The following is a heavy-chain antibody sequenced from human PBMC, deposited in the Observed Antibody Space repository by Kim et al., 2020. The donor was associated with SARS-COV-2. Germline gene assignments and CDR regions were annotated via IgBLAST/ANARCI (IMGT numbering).Heavy chain of an antibody. V-gene: IGHV3-30*18. CDR2: ISYDESNQ. D-gene: IGHD1-1*01. CDR1: GFTFSGSG. J-gene: IGHJ4*02. Sequence: GSLRLSCVASGFTFSGSGMHWVRQAPGKGLEWVAAISYDESNQFYAESVKGRFTISRDNSKNTLYLQMNSLRDEDTALYYCAKQNGNHCFDYWGQGTLVTVSS. CDR3: AKQNGNHCFDY.